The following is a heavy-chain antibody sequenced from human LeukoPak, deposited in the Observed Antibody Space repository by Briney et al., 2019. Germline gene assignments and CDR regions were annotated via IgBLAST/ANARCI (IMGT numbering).Heavy chain of an antibody. J-gene: IGHJ4*02. D-gene: IGHD6-6*01. CDR3: ARVPNSSSAPFDY. CDR2: INHSGSN. Sequence: SQTLSPTCAVYGGSFSGYYWSWIRHHPGKGLEWNGEINHSGSNNYNPSFKSRVTISLDASKNQFSLKLSSVTAADTAVYYCARVPNSSSAPFDYWGQGTLVTVSS. CDR1: GGSFSGYY. V-gene: IGHV4-34*01.